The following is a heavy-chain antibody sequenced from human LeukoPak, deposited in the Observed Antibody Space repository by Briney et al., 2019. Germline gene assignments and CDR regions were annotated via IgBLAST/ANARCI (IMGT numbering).Heavy chain of an antibody. CDR3: ARDIVVVVAALPYDAFDI. J-gene: IGHJ3*02. D-gene: IGHD2-15*01. CDR2: INPNSGGT. CDR1: GYTFTGYY. Sequence: ASVKVSCKASGYTFTGYYMHWVRQAPGQGLEWMRWINPNSGGTNYAQKFQGRVTMTRDTSISTAYMELSRLRSDDTAVYYCARDIVVVVAALPYDAFDIWGQGTMVTVSS. V-gene: IGHV1-2*02.